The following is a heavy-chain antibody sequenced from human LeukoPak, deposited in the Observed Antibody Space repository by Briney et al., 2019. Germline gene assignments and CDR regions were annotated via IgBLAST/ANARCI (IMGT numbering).Heavy chain of an antibody. Sequence: ASVKVSCKASGYTFTSYDINWGRQATGQGLEWMGWKNPNSGNTGYAQKYQGRVTMTRNTSISTAYMELSSLRSEDTAVYYCARGWGGGEDYYFDYWGQGTLVTVSS. V-gene: IGHV1-8*01. CDR2: KNPNSGNT. D-gene: IGHD3-16*01. CDR1: GYTFTSYD. J-gene: IGHJ4*02. CDR3: ARGWGGGEDYYFDY.